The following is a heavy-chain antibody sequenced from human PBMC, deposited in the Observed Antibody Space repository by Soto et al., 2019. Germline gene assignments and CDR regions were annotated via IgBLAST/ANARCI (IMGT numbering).Heavy chain of an antibody. J-gene: IGHJ6*02. CDR3: AKWNGVVADYDYYGMDV. CDR1: GFTFSSYA. D-gene: IGHD2-15*01. Sequence: GGSLRLSCAASGFTFSSYAMSWVRQAPGKGLEWVSAISGSGGSTYYADSVKGRFTISRDKSKNTLYLQMNSLRAEDTAVYYCAKWNGVVADYDYYGMDVWGQGTTVTVSS. V-gene: IGHV3-23*01. CDR2: ISGSGGST.